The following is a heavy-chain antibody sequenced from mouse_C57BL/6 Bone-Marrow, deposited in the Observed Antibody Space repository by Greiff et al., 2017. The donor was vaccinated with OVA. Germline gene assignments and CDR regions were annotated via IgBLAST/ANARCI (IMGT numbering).Heavy chain of an antibody. CDR1: GYTFTSYT. CDR3: GSSYYFDY. D-gene: IGHD1-1*01. CDR2: INPSSGYT. Sequence: VQLQQSGAELARPGASVKMSCKASGYTFTSYTMHWVKQRPGQGLEWIGYINPSSGYTKYNQKFKDKATLTADKSSSTAYMQFSSLTSEDSAIRYYGSSYYFDYWGQGTTLTVSS. J-gene: IGHJ2*01. V-gene: IGHV1-4*01.